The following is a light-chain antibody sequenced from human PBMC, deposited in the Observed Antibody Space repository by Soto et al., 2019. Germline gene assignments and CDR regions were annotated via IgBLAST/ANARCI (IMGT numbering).Light chain of an antibody. V-gene: IGLV1-40*01. J-gene: IGLJ2*01. CDR2: ENT. CDR3: QSYDSGLSGWL. Sequence: QSVLTQPPSVSGAPGQRGTISCTGSSSNIGAVFDVHWYQQVPGTAPKLLIYENTKRPSGVPDRFSGSKSGTSASLAITGLQAEYEADYYCQSYDSGLSGWLFGGGTKLTVL. CDR1: SSNIGAVFD.